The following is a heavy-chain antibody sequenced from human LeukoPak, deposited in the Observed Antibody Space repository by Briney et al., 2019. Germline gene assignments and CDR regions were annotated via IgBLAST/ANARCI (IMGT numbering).Heavy chain of an antibody. V-gene: IGHV4-38-2*02. CDR1: GYSISSDYY. D-gene: IGHD6-13*01. J-gene: IGHJ4*02. CDR3: ARDPPAAAGDY. Sequence: SETLSLTCTVSGYSISSDYYWGWIRQPPGKGLEWIGSMFHSGSTYYNPSLKSRVTISVDTSKNQFSLKLSSVTAADTAVYYCARDPPAAAGDYWGQGTLVTVSS. CDR2: MFHSGST.